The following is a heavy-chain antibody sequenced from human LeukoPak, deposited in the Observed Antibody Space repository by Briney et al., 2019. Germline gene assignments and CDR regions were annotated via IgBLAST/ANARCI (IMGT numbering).Heavy chain of an antibody. V-gene: IGHV3-7*01. Sequence: PGGSLRLSCAASGFTFTNNFMSWVRQVPGKGLEWVANIKQDGPETTYADSVRGRFTIFRDNAKDSVYLQMNSLRAEDSATYYCVREGFYFFDFWGQGTLVTVSS. CDR3: VREGFYFFDF. CDR2: IKQDGPET. J-gene: IGHJ4*01. CDR1: GFTFTNNF.